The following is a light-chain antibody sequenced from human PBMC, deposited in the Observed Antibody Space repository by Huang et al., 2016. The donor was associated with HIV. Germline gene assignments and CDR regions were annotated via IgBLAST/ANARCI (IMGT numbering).Light chain of an antibody. V-gene: IGKV1-27*01. CDR1: QDIGIF. J-gene: IGKJ1*01. CDR3: QRYDSAPRA. Sequence: DIQMTQSPASLSASTGISVTLTCRASQDIGIFIAWFQQKAGKVPRLLIYAASVLQSGVPSRFSGRGSGTDCTLTITNFQAEDVATYYCQRYDSAPRAFGQGTKVDLK. CDR2: AAS.